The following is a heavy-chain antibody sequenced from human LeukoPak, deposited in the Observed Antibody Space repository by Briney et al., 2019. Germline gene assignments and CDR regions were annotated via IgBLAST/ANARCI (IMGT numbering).Heavy chain of an antibody. V-gene: IGHV3-48*02. D-gene: IGHD3-9*01. J-gene: IGHJ4*02. Sequence: PGRSLRLSCATSGFSFTDYPMNWVRQAPGQGLEWISNIRTTAEGATYAYYADSVKGRVTISRDDGKNTLYLHMNSLRDDDTAVYYCATDQRYAFDYWGQGILVTVSS. CDR3: ATDQRYAFDY. CDR2: IRTTAEGAT. CDR1: GFSFTDYP.